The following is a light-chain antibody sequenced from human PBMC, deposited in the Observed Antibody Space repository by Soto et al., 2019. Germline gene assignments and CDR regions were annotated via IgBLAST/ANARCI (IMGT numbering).Light chain of an antibody. J-gene: IGKJ2*01. Sequence: DIQMTQSPSTLSASVDDRVTITCRASQSISDWLAWYQQIPGRAPKLLIYDASTLQSGVPSRFSGSGSGTEFILTISSLQPDDSATYCCQEYKSATFGQGTKLQIK. CDR2: DAS. CDR1: QSISDW. CDR3: QEYKSAT. V-gene: IGKV1-5*01.